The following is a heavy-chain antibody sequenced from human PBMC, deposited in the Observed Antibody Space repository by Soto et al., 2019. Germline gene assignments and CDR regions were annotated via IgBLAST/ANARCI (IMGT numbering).Heavy chain of an antibody. V-gene: IGHV4-31*03. D-gene: IGHD1-1*01. CDR2: IYYSGST. CDR1: GGSISSGGYY. J-gene: IGHJ6*02. CDR3: ARSAGQPPARPRGMDV. Sequence: QVQLQESGPGLVKPSQTLSLTCTVSGGSISSGGYYWSWIRQHPGKGLEWIGYIYYSGSTYYNPSLKSRVTISVDTSKNRFSLKLSSVTAADTAVYYCARSAGQPPARPRGMDVWGQGTTVTVSS.